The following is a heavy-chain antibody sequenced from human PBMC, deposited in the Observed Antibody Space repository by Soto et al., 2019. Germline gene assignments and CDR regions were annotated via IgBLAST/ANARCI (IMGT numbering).Heavy chain of an antibody. CDR2: ISAYNGNT. CDR3: ARDQDYDFWSGYYYYYYGMDV. D-gene: IGHD3-3*01. V-gene: IGHV1-18*01. CDR1: GYTFTSYG. Sequence: ASVKVSCKASGYTFTSYGISWVRQAPGQGLEWIGWISAYNGNTNHAQKLQGRVTMTTDTSTSTAYMELRSLRSDDTAVYYCARDQDYDFWSGYYYYYYGMDVWGQGTTVTVSS. J-gene: IGHJ6*02.